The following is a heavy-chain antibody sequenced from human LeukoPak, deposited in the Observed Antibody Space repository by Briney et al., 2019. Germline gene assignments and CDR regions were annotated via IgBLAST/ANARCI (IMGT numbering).Heavy chain of an antibody. J-gene: IGHJ4*02. D-gene: IGHD6-25*01. V-gene: IGHV3-30*18. CDR3: AKARGTYYFDC. CDR2: ISYDGSNE. CDR1: GFTFSSYG. Sequence: GGSLRLSCAASGFTFSSYGMHWVRQAPGKRLEWLAVISYDGSNEYYAHSVKGRFTISRDNSKNTLFLQMNSLRPEDTAVYYCAKARGTYYFDCWGQGTLVTVSS.